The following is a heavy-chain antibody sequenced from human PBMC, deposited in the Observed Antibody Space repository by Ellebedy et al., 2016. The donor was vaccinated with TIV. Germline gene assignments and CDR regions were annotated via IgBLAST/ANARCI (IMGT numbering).Heavy chain of an antibody. CDR1: GFTFSSYS. CDR3: ARDHQYSYGLGIYYYYGMDV. V-gene: IGHV3-21*01. Sequence: GGSLRLSXAASGFTFSSYSMNWVRQAPGKGLEWVSSISSSSSYIYYADSVKGRFTISRDNAKNSLYLQMNSLRAEDTAVYYYARDHQYSYGLGIYYYYGMDVWGQGTTVTVSS. D-gene: IGHD5-18*01. CDR2: ISSSSSYI. J-gene: IGHJ6*02.